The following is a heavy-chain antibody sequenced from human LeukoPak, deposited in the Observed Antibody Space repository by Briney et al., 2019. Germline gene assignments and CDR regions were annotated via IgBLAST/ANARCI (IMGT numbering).Heavy chain of an antibody. CDR2: ISGSGEST. CDR3: AKRGSYFGGFDY. V-gene: IGHV3-23*01. CDR1: GFTFSSYW. Sequence: GGSLRLSCAASGFTFSSYWMSWVRQAPGKGLEWVSAISGSGESTFYAESVKGRFTISRDNSKNTLYLQMNGLRGEDTAIYYCAKRGSYFGGFDYWGQGALLTVPS. J-gene: IGHJ4*02. D-gene: IGHD3-10*01.